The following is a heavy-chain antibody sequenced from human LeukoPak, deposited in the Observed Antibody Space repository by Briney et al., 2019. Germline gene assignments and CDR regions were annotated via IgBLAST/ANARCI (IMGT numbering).Heavy chain of an antibody. V-gene: IGHV1-69*13. CDR1: GGTFSSYA. Sequence: GASVKVSCKASGGTFSSYAISWVRQAPGQGPEWMGGIIPIFGTANYAQKFQGRVTITADESTSTAYMELSSLRAEDMALYYCAKDTYSGSYQLRGEFDYWGQGTLVTVSS. D-gene: IGHD1-26*01. CDR2: IIPIFGTA. CDR3: AKDTYSGSYQLRGEFDY. J-gene: IGHJ4*02.